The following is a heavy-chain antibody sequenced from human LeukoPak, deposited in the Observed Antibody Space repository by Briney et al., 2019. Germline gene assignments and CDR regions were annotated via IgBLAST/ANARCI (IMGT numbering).Heavy chain of an antibody. CDR3: AKDLLVGARETHSGRDY. V-gene: IGHV3-23*01. CDR1: GFTFSSYA. J-gene: IGHJ4*02. D-gene: IGHD1-26*01. Sequence: GGSLRLSCAASGFTFSSYAMGWVRQAPGKGLEWVSAISGSGGSTYYADSVKGRFTISRDNSKNTLYLQMNSLRAEDTAVYYCAKDLLVGARETHSGRDYWGQGTLVTVSS. CDR2: ISGSGGST.